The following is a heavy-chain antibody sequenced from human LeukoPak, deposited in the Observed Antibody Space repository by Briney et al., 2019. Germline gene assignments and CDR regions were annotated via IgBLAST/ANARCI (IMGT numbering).Heavy chain of an antibody. V-gene: IGHV4-38-2*02. CDR1: GYSISSGYY. J-gene: IGHJ4*02. Sequence: PSETLSLTCTVSGYSISSGYYWGWIRQPPGKGLEWIGSIYHSGSTYYNPSLKSRVTISVDTSKNQFSLKLSSVTAADTAVYYCARDRSSSGYFDYWGQGTLVTVSS. CDR2: IYHSGST. D-gene: IGHD6-13*01. CDR3: ARDRSSSGYFDY.